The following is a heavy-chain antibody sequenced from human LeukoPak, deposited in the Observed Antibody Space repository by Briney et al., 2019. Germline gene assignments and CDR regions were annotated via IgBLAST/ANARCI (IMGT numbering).Heavy chain of an antibody. Sequence: PSETLSLTCTVSGGSISSSSYYWGWIRQPPGKGLEWIGSIYYSGSTYYNPSLKSRVTISVDTSKNQFSLKLSSVTAADTAVYYCARGGYYGSGRSQFRFYYYYMDVWGKGTTVTISS. V-gene: IGHV4-39*07. CDR1: GGSISSSSYY. CDR2: IYYSGST. D-gene: IGHD3-10*01. J-gene: IGHJ6*03. CDR3: ARGGYYGSGRSQFRFYYYYMDV.